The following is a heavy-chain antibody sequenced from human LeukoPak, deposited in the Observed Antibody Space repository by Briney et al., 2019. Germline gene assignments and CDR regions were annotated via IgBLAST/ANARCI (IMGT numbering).Heavy chain of an antibody. J-gene: IGHJ6*03. CDR1: GFTFDDYG. Sequence: PGGSLRLSCAASGFTFDDYGMSWVRQAPGKGLVWVSRINSDGSSTSYADSVKGRFTISRDNAKNTLYLQMNSLRAEDTAVYYCARDYGSGSYTYYYMDVWGKATTVTISS. V-gene: IGHV3-74*01. D-gene: IGHD3-10*01. CDR3: ARDYGSGSYTYYYMDV. CDR2: INSDGSST.